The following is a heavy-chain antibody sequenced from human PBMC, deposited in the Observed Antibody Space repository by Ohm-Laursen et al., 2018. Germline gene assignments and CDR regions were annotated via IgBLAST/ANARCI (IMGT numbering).Heavy chain of an antibody. J-gene: IGHJ6*02. V-gene: IGHV3-48*03. CDR2: ISSSGSTI. CDR3: ARDDGAYARRSGMDV. CDR1: GFTFSSYE. Sequence: SLRLSCAASGFTFSSYEMNWVRQAPGKGLEWVSYISSSGSTIYYADSVKGRFTISRDNAQNSLYLHMSSLRAEDTAIYYCARDDGAYARRSGMDVWGQGTTVTVSS. D-gene: IGHD2-8*01.